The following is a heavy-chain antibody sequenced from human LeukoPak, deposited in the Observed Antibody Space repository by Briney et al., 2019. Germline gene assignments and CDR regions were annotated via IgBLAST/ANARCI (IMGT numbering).Heavy chain of an antibody. V-gene: IGHV1-69*05. J-gene: IGHJ4*02. Sequence: EASVKVSCKASGGTFSSYAISWVRQAPGQGLEGMGGIIPIFGTANYAQKFQGRVTITTDESTSTAYMELSSLRSEDTAVYYCARGSTGNHSPPHFDYWGQGTLVTVSS. CDR3: ARGSTGNHSPPHFDY. D-gene: IGHD3-10*01. CDR1: GGTFSSYA. CDR2: IIPIFGTA.